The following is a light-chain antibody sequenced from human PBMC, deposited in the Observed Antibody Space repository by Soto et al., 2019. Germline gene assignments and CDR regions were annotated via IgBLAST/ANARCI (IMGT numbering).Light chain of an antibody. CDR1: QSVGKN. CDR2: AAS. CDR3: QQYGPSLIT. V-gene: IGKV3-20*01. J-gene: IGKJ5*01. Sequence: EKMLTQSAGAVSSSPGERATLSCRASQSVGKNLVWYQQRPGQAPTLLISAASSRATGIPDRFSGSGSGTDFTLTISRLEPEDFALYYCQQYGPSLITFGQGTRLEIK.